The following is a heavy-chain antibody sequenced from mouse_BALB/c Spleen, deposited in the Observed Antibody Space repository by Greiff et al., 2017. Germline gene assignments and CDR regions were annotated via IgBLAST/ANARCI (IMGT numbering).Heavy chain of an antibody. CDR2: ISSGGGST. V-gene: IGHV5-12-1*01. CDR1: GFAFSSYD. Sequence: EVQLVESGGGLVKPGGSLKLSCAASGFAFSSYDMSWVRQTPEKRLEWVAYISSGGGSTYYPDTVKGRFTISRDNAKNTLYLQMSSLKSEDTAMYYWARHGDDYEGWFAYWGQGTLVTVSA. J-gene: IGHJ3*01. CDR3: ARHGDDYEGWFAY. D-gene: IGHD2-4*01.